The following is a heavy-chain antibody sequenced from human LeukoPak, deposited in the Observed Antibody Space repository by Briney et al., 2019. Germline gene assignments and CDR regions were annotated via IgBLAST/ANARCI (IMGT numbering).Heavy chain of an antibody. CDR2: INAGNGNT. J-gene: IGHJ4*02. D-gene: IGHD3-10*01. Sequence: ASVKVSCKASGYTFTSYAMHWVRQAPGQRLEWMGWINAGNGNTKYSQEFQGRVTITRDTSASTAYMELSSLRSEDMAVYYCARSFHGYYGSGSLDYWGQGTLVTVSS. CDR1: GYTFTSYA. CDR3: ARSFHGYYGSGSLDY. V-gene: IGHV1-3*03.